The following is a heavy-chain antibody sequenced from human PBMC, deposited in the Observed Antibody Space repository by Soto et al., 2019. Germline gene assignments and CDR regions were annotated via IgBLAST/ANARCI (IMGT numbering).Heavy chain of an antibody. CDR1: GYTFTGYY. D-gene: IGHD1-1*01. CDR2: INPNSGGT. J-gene: IGHJ6*02. CDR3: ARVPQRRVLGDV. Sequence: QVQLVQSGAEVKKPGASVKVSCKASGYTFTGYYMHWVRQAPGQGLEWMGWINPNSGGTNYARKFQGRVTMTRDTSISTAYMELSRLRSDDTAVYYCARVPQRRVLGDVWGQGTTVTVSS. V-gene: IGHV1-2*02.